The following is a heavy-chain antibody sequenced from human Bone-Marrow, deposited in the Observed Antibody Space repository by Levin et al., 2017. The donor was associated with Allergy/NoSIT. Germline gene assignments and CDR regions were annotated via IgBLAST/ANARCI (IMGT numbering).Heavy chain of an antibody. J-gene: IGHJ6*02. CDR2: INWNSRYI. Sequence: GGSLRLSCAASGFTFDDYAMHWVRQAPGKGLEWVSGINWNSRYIAYADSVKGRFTISRDNAKNSLHLQMNSLRMEDTALYYCAKDISPGSDILTGSLRLGSYGMDVWGQGTTVTVS. CDR3: AKDISPGSDILTGSLRLGSYGMDV. D-gene: IGHD3-9*01. V-gene: IGHV3-9*01. CDR1: GFTFDDYA.